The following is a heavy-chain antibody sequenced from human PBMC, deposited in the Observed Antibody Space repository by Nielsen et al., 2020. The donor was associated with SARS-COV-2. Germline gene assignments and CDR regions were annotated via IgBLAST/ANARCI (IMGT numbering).Heavy chain of an antibody. CDR1: GYSISSGYY. V-gene: IGHV4-38-2*02. D-gene: IGHD3-16*01. J-gene: IGHJ3*02. CDR2: IYHSGST. CDR3: ARDEGDYVWGSYGAFDI. Sequence: SETLSLTCTVSGYSISSGYYWGWIRQPPGKGLEWIGSIYHSGSTYYNPSLKSRVTISVDTSKNQFSLKLSSVTAADTAVYYCARDEGDYVWGSYGAFDIWGQGTMVTVSS.